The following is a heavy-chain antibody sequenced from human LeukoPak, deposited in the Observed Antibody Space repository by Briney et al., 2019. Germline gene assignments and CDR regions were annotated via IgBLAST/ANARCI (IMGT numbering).Heavy chain of an antibody. CDR3: AKDVGCGSACPGFDY. J-gene: IGHJ4*02. Sequence: GGSLRLSCAASGFTFSSYEMNWVRQAPGKGLEWVSSISSSSSYIYYADSVKGRFTISRDNAKNSLYLQMNSLRAEDTAVYYCAKDVGCGSACPGFDYWGQGTLVTVSS. V-gene: IGHV3-21*01. D-gene: IGHD5-12*01. CDR1: GFTFSSYE. CDR2: ISSSSSYI.